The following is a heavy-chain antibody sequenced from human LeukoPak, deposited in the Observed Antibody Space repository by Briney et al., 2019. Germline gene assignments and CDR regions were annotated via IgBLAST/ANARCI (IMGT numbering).Heavy chain of an antibody. D-gene: IGHD6-13*01. CDR1: GGSFSGYY. V-gene: IGHV4-34*01. Sequence: SETLSLTCAVYGGSFSGYYWSWIRQPPGKGLEWIGEINHSGGTNYNPSLKSRVTISVDTSKNQFSLKLSSVTAADTAVYYCARPPIRIGSSSWYRGWFDPWGQGTLVTVSS. CDR3: ARPPIRIGSSSWYRGWFDP. J-gene: IGHJ5*02. CDR2: INHSGGT.